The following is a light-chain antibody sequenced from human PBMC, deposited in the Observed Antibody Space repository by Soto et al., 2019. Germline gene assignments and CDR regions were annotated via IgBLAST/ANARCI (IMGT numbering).Light chain of an antibody. CDR2: LNS. Sequence: DIVMTQSPLSLPVTPGEPASISCRSSQSLLHSSGYNYLDWYLQKPGQSPQLLISLNSNRASGVPDWVSGGGSVKYFTRKISRVETEDVGVYYCMQALQTPLTFGKGTRLEIK. CDR3: MQALQTPLT. J-gene: IGKJ5*01. V-gene: IGKV2-28*01. CDR1: QSLLHSSGYNY.